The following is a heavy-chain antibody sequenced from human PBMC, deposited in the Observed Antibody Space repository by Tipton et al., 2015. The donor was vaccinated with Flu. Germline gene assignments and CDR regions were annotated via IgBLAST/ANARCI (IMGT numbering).Heavy chain of an antibody. CDR1: GGSISSYY. J-gene: IGHJ4*02. Sequence: TLSLTCTVSGGSISSYYWSWIRQPPGKGLEWIGYIYYSGSTNYNPSLKSRVTISVDTSKNQFSLKLSSVTAADTAVYYCARHPQSPYGDYFDYWGQGTLVTVSS. CDR3: ARHPQSPYGDYFDY. CDR2: IYYSGST. V-gene: IGHV4-59*08. D-gene: IGHD4-17*01.